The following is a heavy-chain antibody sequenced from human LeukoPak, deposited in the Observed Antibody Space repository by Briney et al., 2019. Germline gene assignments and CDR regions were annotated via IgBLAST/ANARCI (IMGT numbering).Heavy chain of an antibody. V-gene: IGHV3-21*01. J-gene: IGHJ4*02. CDR3: VRLRRNSDTSGFYYYYDY. CDR1: GYTFSSYS. D-gene: IGHD3-22*01. CDR2: ISVRSNYI. Sequence: GGSLRLSCAASGYTFSSYSINWVRQAPGKGLEWVSSISVRSNYIYYADSVRGRFSISRDDARDSLYLQMNGLRAEDTAVYYCVRLRRNSDTSGFYYYYDYWSQGTLVTVSS.